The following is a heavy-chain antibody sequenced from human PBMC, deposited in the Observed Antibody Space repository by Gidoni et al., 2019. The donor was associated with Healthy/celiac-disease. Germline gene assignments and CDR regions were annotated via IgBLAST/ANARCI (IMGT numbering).Heavy chain of an antibody. CDR3: ARVTVNNWFDP. D-gene: IGHD4-17*01. V-gene: IGHV4-39*01. CDR1: GRSISSSSYY. CDR2: IYYSGST. J-gene: IGHJ5*02. Sequence: QLQLQEPGPGLVKPSETLSLTCTVSGRSISSSSYYWGWIRQPPGKGLEWIGSIYYSGSTYYNPSLKSRVTISVDTSKNQFSLELSSVTAADTAVYYCARVTVNNWFDPWGQGTLVTVSS.